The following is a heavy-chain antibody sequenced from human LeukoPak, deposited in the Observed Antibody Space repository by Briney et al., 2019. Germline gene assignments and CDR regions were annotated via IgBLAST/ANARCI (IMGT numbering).Heavy chain of an antibody. CDR3: ARVSSSGWYEDYYYYMDV. V-gene: IGHV4-61*02. J-gene: IGHJ6*03. D-gene: IGHD6-19*01. Sequence: SQTLSLTCTVSGGSISSGSYYWSWIRQPAGKGLEWIGRIYTSGSTNYNPSLKSRVTISVDTSKNQFSLKLSSVTAADTAVYYCARVSSSGWYEDYYYYMDVWGKGTTVTVSS. CDR2: IYTSGST. CDR1: GGSISSGSYY.